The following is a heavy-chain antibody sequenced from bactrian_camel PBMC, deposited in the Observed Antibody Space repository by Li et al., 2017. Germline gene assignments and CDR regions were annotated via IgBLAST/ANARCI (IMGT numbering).Heavy chain of an antibody. Sequence: HVQLVESGGGSVTAGGSLRLSCAFSGYTYSGHCMGWFRQAPGKEREGVAGIDSEGNSRYLDAVKGRFTISKDTAKNTLYLQMDNLEPGDTGMYYCAAGTEKRGWLCAVSAGTAGFGYWGQGTQVTVS. J-gene: IGHJ6*01. D-gene: IGHD7*01. CDR2: IDSEGNS. CDR1: GYTYSGHC. CDR3: AAGTEKRGWLCAVSAGTAGFGY. V-gene: IGHV3S26*01.